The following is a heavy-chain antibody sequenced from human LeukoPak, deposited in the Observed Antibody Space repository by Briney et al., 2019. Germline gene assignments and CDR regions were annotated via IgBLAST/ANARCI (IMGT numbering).Heavy chain of an antibody. J-gene: IGHJ5*02. CDR2: IYYSGST. V-gene: IGHV4-59*01. Sequence: KASETLSLTCTVSGGSISSYYWCWIRQPPGKGLEWIGYIYYSGSTNYNPSLKSRVTISVDTSKNQFSLKLSSVTAADTAVYYCARDRSIVGADTWFDPWGQGTLVTVSS. CDR3: ARDRSIVGADTWFDP. CDR1: GGSISSYY. D-gene: IGHD1-26*01.